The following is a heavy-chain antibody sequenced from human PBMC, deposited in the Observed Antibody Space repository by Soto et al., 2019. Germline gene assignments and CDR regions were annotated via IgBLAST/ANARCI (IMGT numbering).Heavy chain of an antibody. CDR1: GFTFSSYS. CDR3: ARYYDFWSGYYYYGMDV. J-gene: IGHJ6*02. Sequence: PGGSLRLSCAASGFTFSSYSMNWVRQAPGKGLEWVSSISSSSSYIYYADSVKGRITISRDNAKNSLYLQMNSLRAEDTAVYYCARYYDFWSGYYYYGMDVWGQGTTVTVSS. CDR2: ISSSSSYI. V-gene: IGHV3-21*01. D-gene: IGHD3-3*01.